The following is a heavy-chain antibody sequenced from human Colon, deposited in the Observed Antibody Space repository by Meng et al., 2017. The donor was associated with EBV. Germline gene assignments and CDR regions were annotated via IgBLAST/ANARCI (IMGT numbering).Heavy chain of an antibody. CDR3: ARGGYYSFDY. Sequence: QVPLQEPGPGLVKPSETLPLTCAVSGGSISSVYWWTWVRQSPGKGLEWIGEIYHSGSTNYNPSLKSRVTISVDKSKNQFSLKLTSVTAADTAVYYCARGGYYSFDYWGQRTLVTVSS. D-gene: IGHD5-18*01. V-gene: IGHV4-4*02. CDR1: GGSISSVYW. CDR2: IYHSGST. J-gene: IGHJ4*02.